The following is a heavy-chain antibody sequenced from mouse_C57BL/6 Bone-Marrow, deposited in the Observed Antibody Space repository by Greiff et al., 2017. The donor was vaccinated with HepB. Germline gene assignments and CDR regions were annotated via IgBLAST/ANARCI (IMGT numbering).Heavy chain of an antibody. V-gene: IGHV1-69*01. CDR1: GYIFTSYW. J-gene: IGHJ2*01. Sequence: QVQLQQPGAELVMPGASVKLSCKASGYIFTSYWMHWVKQRPGQGLEWIGEIDPSDSYTNYNQKFKGKSTLTVDKSSSTAYMQLSSLTSEDSAVYYGARVSPRGIYYYGSDYFDYWGQGTTLTVSS. CDR2: IDPSDSYT. CDR3: ARVSPRGIYYYGSDYFDY. D-gene: IGHD1-1*01.